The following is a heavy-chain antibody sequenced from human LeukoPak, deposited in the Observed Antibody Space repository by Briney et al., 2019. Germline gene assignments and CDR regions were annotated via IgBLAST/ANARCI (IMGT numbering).Heavy chain of an antibody. CDR2: ISAYNGNT. Sequence: ASVKVSCKASGYTFTSYGISWVRQAPGQGLEWMGWISAYNGNTNYAQKLQGRVTMTTDTSTSTAHMELRSLRSDDTAVYYCARRFGQPYYFDYWGQGTLVTVSS. CDR1: GYTFTSYG. J-gene: IGHJ4*02. CDR3: ARRFGQPYYFDY. V-gene: IGHV1-18*01. D-gene: IGHD3/OR15-3a*01.